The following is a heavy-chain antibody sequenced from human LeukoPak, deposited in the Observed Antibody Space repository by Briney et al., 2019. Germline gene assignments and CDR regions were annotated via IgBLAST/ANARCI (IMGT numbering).Heavy chain of an antibody. J-gene: IGHJ4*02. CDR3: ANNLVWGYSYGIAFDY. D-gene: IGHD5-18*01. V-gene: IGHV3-23*01. CDR1: GFTFSSYW. CDR2: ISGSGGST. Sequence: GGSLRLSCAASGFTFSSYWMSWVRQAPGKGLEWVSAISGSGGSTYYADSVKGRFTISRDNSKNTLYLQMNSLRAEDTAVYYCANNLVWGYSYGIAFDYWGQGTLVTVSS.